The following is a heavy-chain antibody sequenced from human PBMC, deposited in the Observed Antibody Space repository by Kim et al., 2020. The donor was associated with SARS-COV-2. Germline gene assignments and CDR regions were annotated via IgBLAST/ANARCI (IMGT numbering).Heavy chain of an antibody. J-gene: IGHJ3*01. CDR2: INHSGTT. D-gene: IGHD3-10*01. Sequence: SETLSLTCAVYGGSLSDYHWSWIRQPPGKGLEWIGEINHSGTTNYNPSLKSRVTISVDTSKNQFSLKLTSVAAADTATYYCARAAFTIVRGITINQCVGFDVWGQGTLVTASS. CDR3: ARAAFTIVRGITINQCVGFDV. CDR1: GGSLSDYH. V-gene: IGHV4-34*01.